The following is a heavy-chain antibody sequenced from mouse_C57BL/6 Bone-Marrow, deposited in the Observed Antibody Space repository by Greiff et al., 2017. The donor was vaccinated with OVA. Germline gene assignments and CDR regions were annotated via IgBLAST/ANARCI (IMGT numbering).Heavy chain of an antibody. CDR2: ISYDGSN. CDR3: ARENGSRYPY. J-gene: IGHJ3*01. D-gene: IGHD1-1*01. CDR1: GYSITSGYY. V-gene: IGHV3-6*01. Sequence: EVQLQESGPGLVKPSQSLSLTCSVTGYSITSGYYWNWIRQFPGNKLEWMGYISYDGSNNYNPSLKNRISITRDTSKNQFFLKLNSVTTEDTATYYCARENGSRYPYWGQGTLVTVSA.